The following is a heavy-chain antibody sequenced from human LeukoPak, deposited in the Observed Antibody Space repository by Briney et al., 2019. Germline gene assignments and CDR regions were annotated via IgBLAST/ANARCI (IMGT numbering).Heavy chain of an antibody. CDR2: IYYSGST. CDR3: ARLIGSRSWYKWFDP. J-gene: IGHJ5*02. Sequence: SETLSLTCTVSGGSLSSSSYYWGWIRQPPGKGLEWIGSIYYSGSTYYNPSLESRVTISVDTSKNQFSLRLSSVTAADTALYYCARLIGSRSWYKWFDPWGQGTLVTVSS. CDR1: GGSLSSSSYY. V-gene: IGHV4-39*01. D-gene: IGHD6-13*01.